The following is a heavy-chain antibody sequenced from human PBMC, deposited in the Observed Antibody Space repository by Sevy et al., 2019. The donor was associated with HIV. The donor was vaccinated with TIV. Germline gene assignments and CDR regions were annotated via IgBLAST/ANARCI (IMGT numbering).Heavy chain of an antibody. J-gene: IGHJ4*02. CDR1: GFTFSSFG. Sequence: GGSLRLSCAASGFTFSSFGMHWVRQAPGKGLEWVAIISHDGSNKIYADSVKGRFTTSRANSNNTLYLQMDSLRADDTAVYYCAKQGGYCSNGVCYRAFDYWGQGTLVTVSS. CDR3: AKQGGYCSNGVCYRAFDY. D-gene: IGHD2-8*01. CDR2: ISHDGSNK. V-gene: IGHV3-30*18.